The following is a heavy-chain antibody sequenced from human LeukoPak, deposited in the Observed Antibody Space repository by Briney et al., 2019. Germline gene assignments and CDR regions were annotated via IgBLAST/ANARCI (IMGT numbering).Heavy chain of an antibody. J-gene: IGHJ4*02. D-gene: IGHD3-10*01. CDR3: ARGIFRGVMDDY. CDR1: GFSFNNYW. CDR2: INQAGSDK. Sequence: GGSLRLSCAASGFSFNNYWMSWVRQAPGKGLEWVANINQAGSDKYYLDSVKGRFTISRDNAKNSLYLQMNSLRAEDTAVYYCARGIFRGVMDDYWGQGTLVTVSS. V-gene: IGHV3-7*05.